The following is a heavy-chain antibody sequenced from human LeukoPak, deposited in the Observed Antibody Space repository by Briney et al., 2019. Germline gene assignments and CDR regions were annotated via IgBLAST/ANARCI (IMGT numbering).Heavy chain of an antibody. J-gene: IGHJ6*02. V-gene: IGHV4-34*01. Sequence: SETLSLTCAVYDGSFSGYYWSWIRQPPGKGLEWIGEINHSGSTNYNPSLKSRVTISVDTSKNQFSLKLSSVTAADTAVYYCARVILGRLGYRSSTSCPNPYGMDVWGQGTTVTVSS. D-gene: IGHD2-2*01. CDR2: INHSGST. CDR1: DGSFSGYY. CDR3: ARVILGRLGYRSSTSCPNPYGMDV.